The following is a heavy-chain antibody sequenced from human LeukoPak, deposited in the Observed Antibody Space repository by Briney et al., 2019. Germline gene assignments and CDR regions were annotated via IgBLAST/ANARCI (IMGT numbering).Heavy chain of an antibody. CDR1: EFTFSSYS. J-gene: IGHJ4*02. CDR3: ARVRRLTYGDYGLPLDY. D-gene: IGHD4-17*01. CDR2: ISSSSSYI. V-gene: IGHV3-21*04. Sequence: GGSLRLSCEAFEFTFSSYSMNWVRQAPGKGLEWVSSISSSSSYIYYADSVKGRFTISRDNAKNSLYLQMNSLRAEDTAVYYCARVRRLTYGDYGLPLDYWGQGTLVTVSS.